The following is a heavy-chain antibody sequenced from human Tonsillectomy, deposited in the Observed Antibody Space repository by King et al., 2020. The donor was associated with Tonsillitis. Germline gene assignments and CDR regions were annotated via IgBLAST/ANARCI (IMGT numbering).Heavy chain of an antibody. D-gene: IGHD3-3*01. CDR1: GFTFSSYS. J-gene: IGHJ4*02. V-gene: IGHV3-48*02. CDR2: IGSSSSTI. CDR3: ARDRVVISGEMLDY. Sequence: VQLVESGGGLVQPGGSLRLSCAASGFTFSSYSMNWVRQAPGKGLEWISYIGSSSSTIYYADSVKSRFTISRDNAKNSLYLQMNSLRDADTAVYYCARDRVVISGEMLDYWGQGTLVTVSS.